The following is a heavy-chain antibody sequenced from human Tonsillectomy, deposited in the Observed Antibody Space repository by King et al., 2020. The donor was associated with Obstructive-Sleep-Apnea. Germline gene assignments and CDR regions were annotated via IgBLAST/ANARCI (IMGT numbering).Heavy chain of an antibody. J-gene: IGHJ4*02. D-gene: IGHD5-24*01. V-gene: IGHV4-39*07. CDR3: ARGIDGYNAAYFYY. Sequence: LQLQESGPGLVKPSETLSLTCTVSGASISNSRYSWGWIRQPPGKGLECIGTIYYTGTTYSNPSLKSRVTISVDKSKNQFSLKLSSVTAADTAVYYCARGIDGYNAAYFYYWGQGTLATVSS. CDR1: GASISNSRYS. CDR2: IYYTGTT.